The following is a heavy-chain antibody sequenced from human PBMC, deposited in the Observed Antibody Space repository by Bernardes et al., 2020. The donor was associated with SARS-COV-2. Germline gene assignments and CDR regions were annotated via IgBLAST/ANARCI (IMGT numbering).Heavy chain of an antibody. J-gene: IGHJ4*02. D-gene: IGHD2-2*03. CDR3: ARDHGSTLDY. CDR2: IDEDGSEK. V-gene: IGHV3-7*01. Sequence: GGSLRLSCAASGFIFSTYWMSWVRQAPGKGLEWVANIDEDGSEKYYVDSVKGRFTISRDNAKNSLSLRMNSLRAEDTAVYYCARDHGSTLDYWGQGTLVTVSS. CDR1: GFIFSTYW.